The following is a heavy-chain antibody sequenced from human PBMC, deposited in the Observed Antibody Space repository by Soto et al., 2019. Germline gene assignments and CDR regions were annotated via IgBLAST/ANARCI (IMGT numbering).Heavy chain of an antibody. CDR2: INPNSGGT. J-gene: IGHJ4*02. V-gene: IGHV1-2*02. D-gene: IGHD3-10*01. CDR3: ARVPHYYGSGSYSY. Sequence: GASVKVSCKASGYTFTGYYMHWVRQAPGQGLEWMGWINPNSGGTNYAQKFQGRVTMTRDTSISTAYMELSRLRSDDTAVYYCARVPHYYGSGSYSYWGQGTLVTVSS. CDR1: GYTFTGYY.